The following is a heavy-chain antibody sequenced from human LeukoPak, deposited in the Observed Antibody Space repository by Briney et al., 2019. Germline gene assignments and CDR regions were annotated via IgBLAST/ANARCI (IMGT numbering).Heavy chain of an antibody. CDR3: AGGRGYTYGAHILFS. V-gene: IGHV3-66*01. Sequence: GGSLRLSCAASEFTVSSNYMSWVRQAPGKGLEWVSFIYSDGGTFYADSVKGRFTISRDTSNNTLYLQMSNLRAEDTAVYYCAGGRGYTYGAHILFSWGQGTLVTVSS. CDR1: EFTVSSNY. CDR2: IYSDGGT. D-gene: IGHD5-18*01. J-gene: IGHJ5*02.